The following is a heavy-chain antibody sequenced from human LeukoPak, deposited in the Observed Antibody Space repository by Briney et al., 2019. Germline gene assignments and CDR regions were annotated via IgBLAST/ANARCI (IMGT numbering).Heavy chain of an antibody. Sequence: SGGSLRLSCAASGFTFSGYAMSWVRQAPGKGLEWVSSISGSGGSTYYADSVKGRFTISRDNAKNSLYLQMNSLRAEDTAVYYCAREAARYCSSTSCYRNNWFDPWGQGTLVTVSS. J-gene: IGHJ5*02. D-gene: IGHD2-2*01. CDR3: AREAARYCSSTSCYRNNWFDP. CDR1: GFTFSGYA. CDR2: ISGSGGST. V-gene: IGHV3-23*01.